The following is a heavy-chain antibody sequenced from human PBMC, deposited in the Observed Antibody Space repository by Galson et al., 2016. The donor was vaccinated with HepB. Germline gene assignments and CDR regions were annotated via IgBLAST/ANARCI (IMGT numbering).Heavy chain of an antibody. V-gene: IGHV1-69*13. CDR1: GDTFNSIA. D-gene: IGHD2-2*01. CDR3: ATALPAPSLPSGMDV. J-gene: IGHJ6*02. Sequence: SVKVSCKASGDTFNSIAISWVRQAPGEGLQWMGGIIPIFGTPTYAPNFQGRVTITADESTTTAFLHLTSLRSEDAAIYYCATALPAPSLPSGMDVWGQGITVTVSS. CDR2: IIPIFGTP.